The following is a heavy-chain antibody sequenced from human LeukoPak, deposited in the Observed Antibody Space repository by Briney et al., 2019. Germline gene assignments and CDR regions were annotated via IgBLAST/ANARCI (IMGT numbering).Heavy chain of an antibody. J-gene: IGHJ4*02. CDR1: GFTVSSNY. CDR3: ATAYDILTGYYYFDY. V-gene: IGHV3-53*01. CDR2: IYSGGST. Sequence: GGSLRLSCAASGFTVSSNYMSWVRQAPGKGLDWVSVIYSGGSTYYADSVKGRFTISRDNSKNTLYLQMNSLRAEDTSVYYWATAYDILTGYYYFDYWGQGTLVTVSS. D-gene: IGHD3-9*01.